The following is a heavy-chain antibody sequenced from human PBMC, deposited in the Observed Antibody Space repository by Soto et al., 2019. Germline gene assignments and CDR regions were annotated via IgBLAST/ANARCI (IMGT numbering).Heavy chain of an antibody. CDR1: GFTFSDYY. CDR2: ISSSRSYT. CDR3: ARVAYEAVES. V-gene: IGHV3-11*05. Sequence: QVQLVESGGGLVKPGGSLRLSCAASGFTFSDYYMNWIRQAPGKGLEWVSYISSSRSYTNYADSVKGRFTISRDNGKNSLYLQMNSLRAEDTVVYFSARVAYEAVESWGQGSMATVSS. J-gene: IGHJ3*02. D-gene: IGHD3-16*01.